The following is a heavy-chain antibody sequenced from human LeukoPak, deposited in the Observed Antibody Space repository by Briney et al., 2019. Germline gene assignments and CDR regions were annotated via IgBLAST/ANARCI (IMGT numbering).Heavy chain of an antibody. CDR1: GFTFSSYY. V-gene: IGHV3-23*01. Sequence: PGGSLRLSCAASGFTFSSYYMSWVRQAPGKGLEWVSVISGSGDITYYAESVKGRFTISRDNSRNTLYLHMNSLRAEDTAVYYCTPLGSGVDYWGQGTLVTVSS. CDR2: ISGSGDIT. J-gene: IGHJ4*02. CDR3: TPLGSGVDY. D-gene: IGHD6-19*01.